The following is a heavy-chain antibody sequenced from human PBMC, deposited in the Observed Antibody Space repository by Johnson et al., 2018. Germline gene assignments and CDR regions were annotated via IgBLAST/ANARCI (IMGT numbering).Heavy chain of an antibody. CDR1: GFTFDDYA. J-gene: IGHJ6*03. D-gene: IGHD3-10*01. CDR2: ISWDGGST. CDR3: AKVSVPYYYGSGSYSSYYMDV. Sequence: VQLVQSGGVVVQPGGSLRLSCAASGFTFDDYAMHWVRQAPGKGLEWVSLISWDGGSTYYVDSVKGRFTISRDNSKNSLYLQMNSLRAEDTALYYCAKVSVPYYYGSGSYSSYYMDVWGKGTTVTVSS. V-gene: IGHV3-43D*03.